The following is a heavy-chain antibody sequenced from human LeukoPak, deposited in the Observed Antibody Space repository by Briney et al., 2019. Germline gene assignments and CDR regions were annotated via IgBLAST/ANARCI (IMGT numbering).Heavy chain of an antibody. CDR3: ARLVVVAATKFDP. D-gene: IGHD2-15*01. CDR1: GGSISRSSYY. J-gene: IGHJ5*02. CDR2: IYYSGST. Sequence: SETLSLTCTVSGGSISRSSYYWGWIRQPPGTGLEWFGSIYYSGSTYYNPSLKSRVTIPVDPSKNQFSLKLSSVTAADTAVYYCARLVVVAATKFDPWGQGTLVTVSS. V-gene: IGHV4-39*01.